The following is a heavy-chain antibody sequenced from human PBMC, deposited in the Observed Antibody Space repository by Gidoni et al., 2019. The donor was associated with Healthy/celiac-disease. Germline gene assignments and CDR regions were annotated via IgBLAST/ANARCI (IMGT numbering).Heavy chain of an antibody. Sequence: QVQLVQSGAEVKKPGASVKVSCTASGYTFTSYYMHWVRQAPGQGLEWMGIINPSGGSTSYAQKFQGRVTMTRDTSTSTVYMELSSLRSEDTAVYYCARDQEMATILYWGQGTLVTVSS. CDR3: ARDQEMATILY. CDR2: INPSGGST. V-gene: IGHV1-46*01. CDR1: GYTFTSYY. J-gene: IGHJ4*02. D-gene: IGHD5-12*01.